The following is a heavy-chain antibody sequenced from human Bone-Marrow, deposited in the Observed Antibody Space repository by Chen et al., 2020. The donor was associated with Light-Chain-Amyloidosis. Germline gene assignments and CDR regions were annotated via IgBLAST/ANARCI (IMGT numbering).Heavy chain of an antibody. CDR1: GFNFSSYA. CDR2: ISYDGSRV. CDR3: ARERDGRGLDY. D-gene: IGHD3-10*01. J-gene: IGHJ4*02. V-gene: IGHV3-30*03. Sequence: VESGGGVVQPGRSLRISCAASGFNFSSYAMYWVRQAPGTGLEWLAFISYDGSRVSYAGSLKGRFTISRDQSKRKLYLQMNSLGPEDTALYYCARERDGRGLDYWGQGTLVSVST.